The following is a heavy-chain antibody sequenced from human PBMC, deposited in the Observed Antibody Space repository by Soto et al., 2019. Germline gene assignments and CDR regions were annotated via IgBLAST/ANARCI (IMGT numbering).Heavy chain of an antibody. CDR1: GFTFSSYE. CDR2: ISSSGSTI. V-gene: IGHV3-48*03. Sequence: GGSLRLSCAASGFTFSSYEMNWVRQAPGKGLEWVSYISSSGSTIYYADSVKGRFTISRDNAKNSLYLQMNSLRAEDTAVYHCARGGGSFSNDYWGQGTLVTVSS. J-gene: IGHJ4*02. CDR3: ARGGGSFSNDY. D-gene: IGHD2-15*01.